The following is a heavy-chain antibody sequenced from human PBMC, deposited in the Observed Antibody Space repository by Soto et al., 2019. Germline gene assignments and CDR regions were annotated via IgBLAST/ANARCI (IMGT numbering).Heavy chain of an antibody. J-gene: IGHJ4*02. V-gene: IGHV4-34*01. CDR2: INHSGST. CDR3: ARVTPGQQLEEDY. CDR1: GGSFSGYY. D-gene: IGHD6-13*01. Sequence: SETLSLTCAVYGGSFSGYYWSWIRQPPGKGLEWIGEINHSGSTNYNPSLKSRVTISVDTSKNQFSLKLSSVTAADTAVYYCARVTPGQQLEEDYWGQGTLVTVS.